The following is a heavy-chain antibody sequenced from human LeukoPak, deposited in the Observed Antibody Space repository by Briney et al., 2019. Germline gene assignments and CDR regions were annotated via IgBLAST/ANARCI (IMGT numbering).Heavy chain of an antibody. CDR1: GGTFSSYA. Sequence: SVKVSCKVSGGTFSSYAISWVRQAPGQGLEWMGGIIPIFGTANYAQKFQGRVTITADESTSTAYMELSSLRSEDTAVYYCARAPSQGAMASYYFDYWGQGTLVTVSS. V-gene: IGHV1-69*13. CDR2: IIPIFGTA. CDR3: ARAPSQGAMASYYFDY. D-gene: IGHD5-18*01. J-gene: IGHJ4*02.